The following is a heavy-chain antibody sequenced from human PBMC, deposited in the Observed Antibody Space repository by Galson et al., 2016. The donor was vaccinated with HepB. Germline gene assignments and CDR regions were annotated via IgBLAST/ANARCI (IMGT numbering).Heavy chain of an antibody. CDR1: GFTVSSNY. J-gene: IGHJ4*02. V-gene: IGHV3-53*01. CDR2: IYSGGST. Sequence: SLRLSCAASGFTVSSNYMSWVRQAPGKGLEWVSVIYSGGSTYYADSVKGRFTISRDNSKNTLYLQMNSLRAEDTAVYYCARTPDTAMGDFDYWGQGTLVTVSS. D-gene: IGHD5-18*01. CDR3: ARTPDTAMGDFDY.